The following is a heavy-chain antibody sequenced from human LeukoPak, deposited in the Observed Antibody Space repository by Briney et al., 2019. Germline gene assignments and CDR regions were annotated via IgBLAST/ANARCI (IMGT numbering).Heavy chain of an antibody. D-gene: IGHD2-21*02. J-gene: IGHJ3*02. CDR2: IYYSGST. Sequence: SQTLSPTCTVSGGSVSSGSFYWSWIRQPPGKGLEWIGYIYYSGSTNYNPSLKSRVTISVDTSKNQFSLQVTSVPAADTAVYYCARETAASDAFDIWGQGTMVTVSS. CDR1: GGSVSSGSFY. CDR3: ARETAASDAFDI. V-gene: IGHV4-61*01.